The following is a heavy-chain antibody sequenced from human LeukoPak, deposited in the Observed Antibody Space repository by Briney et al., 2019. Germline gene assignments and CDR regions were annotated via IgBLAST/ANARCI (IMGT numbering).Heavy chain of an antibody. CDR3: AKGPYSGYDSFYYYGMDV. J-gene: IGHJ6*02. CDR1: GYTLTELS. Sequence: ASVKVSCKVSGYTLTELSMHWVRQAPGKGLEWMGGFDPEDGETIYAQKFQGRVTMTEDTSTDTAYMELRSLRSDDTAVYYCAKGPYSGYDSFYYYGMDVWGQGTTVTVSS. V-gene: IGHV1-24*01. CDR2: FDPEDGET. D-gene: IGHD5-12*01.